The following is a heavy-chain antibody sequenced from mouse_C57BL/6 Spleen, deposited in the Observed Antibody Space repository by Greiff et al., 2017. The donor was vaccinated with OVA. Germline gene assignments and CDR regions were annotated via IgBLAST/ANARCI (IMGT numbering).Heavy chain of an antibody. CDR1: GYTFTSYW. CDR2: IHPNSGST. CDR3: ARWGDIYDYDRYFDV. D-gene: IGHD2-4*01. Sequence: QVQLQQPGAELVKPGASVKLSCKASGYTFTSYWMHWVKQRPGQGLEWIGMIHPNSGSTNYNEKFKSKATLTVDKSSSTAYMQLSSLTSEDSAVYYCARWGDIYDYDRYFDVWGTGTAVTVSS. J-gene: IGHJ1*03. V-gene: IGHV1-64*01.